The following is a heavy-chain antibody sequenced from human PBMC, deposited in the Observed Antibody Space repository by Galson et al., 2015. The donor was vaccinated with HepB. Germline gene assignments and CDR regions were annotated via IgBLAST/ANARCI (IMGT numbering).Heavy chain of an antibody. Sequence: SLRLSCAASGFTFNNYAMSWVRQAPGKGLEWVSAITASGASTHYADSVRGRFTISGDKSKNTLSLHMNSLRAEDTAVYYCAKEGALYSSGWDPLNWFDSWGQGTLVTVSS. J-gene: IGHJ5*01. CDR2: ITASGAST. D-gene: IGHD6-19*01. V-gene: IGHV3-23*01. CDR3: AKEGALYSSGWDPLNWFDS. CDR1: GFTFNNYA.